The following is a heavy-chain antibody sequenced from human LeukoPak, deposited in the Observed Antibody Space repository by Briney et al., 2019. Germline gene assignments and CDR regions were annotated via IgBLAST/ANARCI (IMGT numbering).Heavy chain of an antibody. CDR1: GGTFSSYA. D-gene: IGHD3-10*01. J-gene: IGHJ4*02. V-gene: IGHV1-69*06. Sequence: ASVKVSCKASGGTFSSYAISWVRQAPGQGLEWMGGIIPIFGTANYAQKFQGRVTITADKSTSTAYMELSSLRSEDTAVYYCASHVLLWFGELLYWGQGTLVTVSS. CDR3: ASHVLLWFGELLY. CDR2: IIPIFGTA.